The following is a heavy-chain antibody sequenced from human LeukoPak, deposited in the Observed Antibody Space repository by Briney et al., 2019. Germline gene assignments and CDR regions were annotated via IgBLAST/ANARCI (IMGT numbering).Heavy chain of an antibody. CDR3: AREDKQYQINY. Sequence: GGSLRLSCAASGFTFSSYSMNWVRQAPGKGLEWVSSISSSSSYIYYADSVKGRFTITRDNAKNSLYLQMNSLRAEDTAVYYCAREDKQYQINYWGQGTLVTVSS. CDR1: GFTFSSYS. J-gene: IGHJ4*02. CDR2: ISSSSSYI. D-gene: IGHD2-2*01. V-gene: IGHV3-21*01.